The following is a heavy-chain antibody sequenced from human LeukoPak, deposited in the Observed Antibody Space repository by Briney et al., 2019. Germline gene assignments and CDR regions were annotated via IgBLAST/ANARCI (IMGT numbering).Heavy chain of an antibody. J-gene: IGHJ6*02. CDR1: GFTFDDYA. CDR2: ISWNSGSK. D-gene: IGHD1-26*01. V-gene: IGHV3-9*01. Sequence: GGSLRLSCAASGFTFDDYAMHWVRQAPGKGLEWVSGISWNSGSKGYADSVKGRFTISRDNAKNSLYLQMNSLRAEDTALYYCAKDREYGMDVWGQGTTVTVSS. CDR3: AKDREYGMDV.